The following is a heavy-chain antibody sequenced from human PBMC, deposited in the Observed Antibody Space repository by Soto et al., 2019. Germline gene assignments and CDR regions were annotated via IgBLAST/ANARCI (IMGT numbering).Heavy chain of an antibody. Sequence: EVQLVESGGGLVQPGGSLRLSCAASGFTVSNNYMNWVRQAPGKGLEWVSVIYSGGDTYYADSVKGRFTISRDNSKNTLSLQMNSLRAEDTAIYYCATRPSSGYWGQGTLVTVSS. CDR3: ATRPSSGY. CDR2: IYSGGDT. V-gene: IGHV3-66*01. D-gene: IGHD6-25*01. CDR1: GFTVSNNY. J-gene: IGHJ4*02.